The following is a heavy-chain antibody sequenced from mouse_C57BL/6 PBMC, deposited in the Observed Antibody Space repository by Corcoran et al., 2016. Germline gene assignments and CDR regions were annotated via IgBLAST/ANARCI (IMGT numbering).Heavy chain of an antibody. Sequence: DVQLQESGPGLVKPSQSLSLTCSVTGYSITSGYYWNWIRQFPGNKLEWMGYISYDGSNNYNPSLKNRISITRDTSKNQFYLKLNSVTTEDTATYYCASSTVVEYFDVWGTGTTVTVSS. J-gene: IGHJ1*03. V-gene: IGHV3-6*01. D-gene: IGHD1-1*01. CDR3: ASSTVVEYFDV. CDR2: ISYDGSN. CDR1: GYSITSGYY.